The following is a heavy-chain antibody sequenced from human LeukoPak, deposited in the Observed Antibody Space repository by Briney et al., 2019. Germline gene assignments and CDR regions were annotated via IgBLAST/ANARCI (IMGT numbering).Heavy chain of an antibody. V-gene: IGHV1-46*01. D-gene: IGHD4-17*01. Sequence: GASVKVSCKASGYTFTSYYMHWVRQAPGQGLESMGIINPSGGSTSYAQKFQGRVTMTRNTSTSTAYMELSSLRSEDTAVYYCARDATQFDYGDYLRPKPYYYYYYGMDVWGQGTTVTVSS. CDR3: ARDATQFDYGDYLRPKPYYYYYYGMDV. J-gene: IGHJ6*02. CDR1: GYTFTSYY. CDR2: INPSGGST.